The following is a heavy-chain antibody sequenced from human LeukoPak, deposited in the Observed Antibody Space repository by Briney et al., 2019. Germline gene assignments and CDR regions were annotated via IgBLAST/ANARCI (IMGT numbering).Heavy chain of an antibody. D-gene: IGHD3-10*01. CDR1: GFTFSSYG. V-gene: IGHV3-30*03. J-gene: IGHJ4*02. CDR2: ISYDGSNK. CDR3: ARDVVVRGARGGNYFDY. Sequence: GGSLRLSCAASGFTFSSYGMHWVRQAPGKGLEWVAVISYDGSNKYYADSVKGRFTISRDNSKNTLYLQMNSLRAEDTAVYYCARDVVVRGARGGNYFDYWGQGTLVTVSS.